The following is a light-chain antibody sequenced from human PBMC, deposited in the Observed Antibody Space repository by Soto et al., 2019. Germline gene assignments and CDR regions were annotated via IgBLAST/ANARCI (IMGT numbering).Light chain of an antibody. CDR3: QQYNNWPPVT. V-gene: IGKV3-15*01. CDR1: QSVSNN. CDR2: GAS. J-gene: IGKJ2*01. Sequence: EIVMTQSPATLSVSPGERATLSCRASQSVSNNLAWYEQKPGQTPRLLIYGASTRATGIPVRFSGSGSGTEFTLTISSLQSEDFAVYYCQQYNNWPPVTFGQGTKLEIK.